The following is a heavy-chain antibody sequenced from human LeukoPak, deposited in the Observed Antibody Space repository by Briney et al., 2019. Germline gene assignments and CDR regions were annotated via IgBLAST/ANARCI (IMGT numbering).Heavy chain of an antibody. CDR3: ARIPIQLWLPIDY. J-gene: IGHJ4*02. CDR1: GGSISSGSYY. D-gene: IGHD5-18*01. CDR2: IYYSGST. V-gene: IGHV4-61*01. Sequence: PSQTLSLTCTVSGGSISSGSYYWSWIRQPPGKGLEWIGYIYYSGSTNYNPSLKSRVTISVDTSKNQFSLKLSSVTAADTAVYYCARIPIQLWLPIDYWGQGTLVTVSS.